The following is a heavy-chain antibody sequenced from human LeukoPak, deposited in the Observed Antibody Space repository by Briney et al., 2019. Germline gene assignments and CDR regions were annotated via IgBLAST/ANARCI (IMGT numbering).Heavy chain of an antibody. D-gene: IGHD3-3*01. J-gene: IGHJ4*02. CDR3: ARISDFWSGWIDY. Sequence: PSETLSLTCAVYGGSFSGYYWGWIRQPPGKGLEWIGEINHSGSTNYNPSLKSRVTISVDTSKNQFSLKLSSVTAADTAVYYCARISDFWSGWIDYWGQGTLVTVSS. CDR1: GGSFSGYY. V-gene: IGHV4-34*01. CDR2: INHSGST.